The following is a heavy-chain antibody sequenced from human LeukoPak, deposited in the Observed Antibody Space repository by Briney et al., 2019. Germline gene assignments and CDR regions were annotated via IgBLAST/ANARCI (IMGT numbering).Heavy chain of an antibody. J-gene: IGHJ4*02. D-gene: IGHD5-18*01. Sequence: SETLSLTCTVSGVSISSHHWSWIRQPPGKGLEWIGYFFYSGSTNYNPSLKSRVTISADTSKNQLSLRLSSVTAADTAMYYCTTIKRGDIFGYFDFWGQGILVTVSS. CDR2: FFYSGST. CDR1: GVSISSHH. CDR3: TTIKRGDIFGYFDF. V-gene: IGHV4-59*11.